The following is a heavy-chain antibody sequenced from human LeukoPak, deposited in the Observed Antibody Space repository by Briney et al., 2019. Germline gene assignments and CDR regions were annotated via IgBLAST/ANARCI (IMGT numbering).Heavy chain of an antibody. D-gene: IGHD6-19*01. J-gene: IGHJ5*02. CDR2: IIPIFGTA. CDR3: ARSEWLDNWFDP. CDR1: VGTCSSYA. V-gene: IGHV1-69*01. Sequence: GSSVKVSCKASVGTCSSYAISWVRQAPGQGLEWMGGIIPIFGTANYAQKFQGRVTITADESTSTAYMELSSLRSEDTAVYYCARSEWLDNWFDPWGQGTLVTVSS.